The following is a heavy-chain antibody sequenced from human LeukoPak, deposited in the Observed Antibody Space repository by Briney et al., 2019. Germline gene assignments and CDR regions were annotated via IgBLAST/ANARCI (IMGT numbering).Heavy chain of an antibody. Sequence: TASEALSLTCAVYGGSFSGYYWSWIRQPPGKGLEWIGEINHSGSTNYNPSLKSRVTISVDTSKNQFSLKLSSVTAADTAVYYCARVESGYSSSWYPSRRGYYFDYWGQGTLVTVSS. D-gene: IGHD6-13*01. J-gene: IGHJ4*02. CDR2: INHSGST. V-gene: IGHV4-34*01. CDR3: ARVESGYSSSWYPSRRGYYFDY. CDR1: GGSFSGYY.